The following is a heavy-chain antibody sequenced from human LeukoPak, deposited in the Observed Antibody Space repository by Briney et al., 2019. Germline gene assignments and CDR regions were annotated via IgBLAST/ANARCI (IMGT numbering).Heavy chain of an antibody. J-gene: IGHJ6*02. CDR2: IYTSGST. Sequence: SETLSLTCTVSGGSISSYYWSWIRQPAGKGLEWIGRIYTSGSTNYNPSLKSRVTMSVDTSKNQFSLKLSSVTAADTAVYYCARDGRYYGSGSYYTYYYYGMDVWGQGTAATVSS. D-gene: IGHD3-10*01. V-gene: IGHV4-4*07. CDR1: GGSISSYY. CDR3: ARDGRYYGSGSYYTYYYYGMDV.